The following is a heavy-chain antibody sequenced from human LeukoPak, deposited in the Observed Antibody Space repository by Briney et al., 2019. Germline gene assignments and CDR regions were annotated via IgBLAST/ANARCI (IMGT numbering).Heavy chain of an antibody. V-gene: IGHV1-2*02. D-gene: IGHD6-19*01. Sequence: GASVKVSCKASGYTFTGYYMHWVRQAPGQGLEWMGWINPNSGGTNYAQKFQGRVTMTRDKSLSTAYMELNSLRSDDTAVYYCARGEDSSGWLFDYWGQGTLITVSS. CDR1: GYTFTGYY. CDR3: ARGEDSSGWLFDY. CDR2: INPNSGGT. J-gene: IGHJ4*02.